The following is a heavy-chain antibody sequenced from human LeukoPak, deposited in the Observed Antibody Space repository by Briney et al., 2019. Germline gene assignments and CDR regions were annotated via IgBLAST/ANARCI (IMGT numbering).Heavy chain of an antibody. V-gene: IGHV1-2*02. CDR1: GYTFTGYY. CDR2: INPNSGGT. J-gene: IGHJ4*02. Sequence: ASVKVSCKASGYTFTGYYMHWVRQAPGQGLEWMGWINPNSGGTNYAQKFQGRVTMTRDTSISTAYMELSRLRSDDTAVYYCARDYYDSSGYEFFDYWGQGTLVTVSS. CDR3: ARDYYDSSGYEFFDY. D-gene: IGHD3-22*01.